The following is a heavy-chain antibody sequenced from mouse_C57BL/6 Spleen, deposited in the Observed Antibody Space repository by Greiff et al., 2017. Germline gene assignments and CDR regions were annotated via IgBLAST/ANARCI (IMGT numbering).Heavy chain of an antibody. CDR1: GYTFTSYW. J-gene: IGHJ2*01. D-gene: IGHD1-1*01. Sequence: QVQLQQPGAELVKPGASVKMSCKASGYTFTSYWITWVKQRPGQGLEWIGDIYPGSGSTNYNEKFKSKATLTVDTSSSTAYMQLSSLTSEDSAVYYCARGAITTVVADFDYWGQGTTLTVSS. CDR3: ARGAITTVVADFDY. V-gene: IGHV1-55*01. CDR2: IYPGSGST.